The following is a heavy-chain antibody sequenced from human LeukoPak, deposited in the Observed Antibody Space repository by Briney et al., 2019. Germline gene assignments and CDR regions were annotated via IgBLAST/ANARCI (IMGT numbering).Heavy chain of an antibody. Sequence: SQTLSLTCTVSGGSISSGGYYWSWIRQHPGKGLEWIGYIYYSGSTYYNPSLKSRVTISVDTSKNQFSPKLSSVTAADTAVYYCARGYYYDSKTSNWFDPWGQGTLVTVSS. CDR1: GGSISSGGYY. CDR2: IYYSGST. V-gene: IGHV4-31*03. J-gene: IGHJ5*02. D-gene: IGHD3-22*01. CDR3: ARGYYYDSKTSNWFDP.